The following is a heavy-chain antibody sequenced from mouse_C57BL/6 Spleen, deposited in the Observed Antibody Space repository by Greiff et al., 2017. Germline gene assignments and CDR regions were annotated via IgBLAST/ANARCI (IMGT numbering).Heavy chain of an antibody. V-gene: IGHV1-81*01. J-gene: IGHJ2*02. CDR3: AISVDDSYYDD. D-gene: IGHD2-3*01. CDR1: GYTFTSYC. CDR2: IYPRSGDT. Sequence: VMLVESGAELVRPGASVKLSCKASGYTFTSYCISWVKQRTGQGLEWIGEIYPRSGDTNYNEKFKGKATLTANKSSSTAYLELRSLTSEDSAVYFCAISVDDSYYDDWGQGTSLTVSS.